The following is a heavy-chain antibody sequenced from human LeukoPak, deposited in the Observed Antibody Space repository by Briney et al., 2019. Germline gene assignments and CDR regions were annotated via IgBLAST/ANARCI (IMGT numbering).Heavy chain of an antibody. Sequence: SETLSLTCTVSGASVTNGLYYWSWILQTPGKGLEWIGYIDYRGNTKYNPSLQSRVFIFVDTSESQFSLRLSSVTAADTAVYYCARRVYDYYYYMDVWGSGTTVTVSS. D-gene: IGHD2/OR15-2a*01. CDR3: ARRVYDYYYYMDV. V-gene: IGHV4-61*01. CDR2: IDYRGNT. CDR1: GASVTNGLYY. J-gene: IGHJ6*03.